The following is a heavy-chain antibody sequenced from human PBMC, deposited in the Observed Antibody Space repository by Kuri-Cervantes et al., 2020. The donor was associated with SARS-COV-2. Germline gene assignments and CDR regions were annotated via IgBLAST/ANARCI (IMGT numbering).Heavy chain of an antibody. V-gene: IGHV3-48*04. CDR1: GFTFSSYS. J-gene: IGHJ4*02. CDR2: ISSSSSTI. Sequence: GESLKISCAASGFTFSSYSMNWVRQAPGKGLEWVSYISSSSSTIYYADSVKGRFTISRDNARNSLYLQMNSLRAEDTAVYYCARDPCSSTSCYIYTPFDYWGQGTLVTVSS. D-gene: IGHD2-2*01. CDR3: ARDPCSSTSCYIYTPFDY.